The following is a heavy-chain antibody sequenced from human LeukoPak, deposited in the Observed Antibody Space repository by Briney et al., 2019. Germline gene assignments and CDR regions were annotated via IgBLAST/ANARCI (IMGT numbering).Heavy chain of an antibody. CDR3: ASSLGTSQNYYYYMDV. CDR2: INHSGST. D-gene: IGHD2-2*01. J-gene: IGHJ6*03. CDR1: GGSFSGYY. Sequence: SETLSLTCAVYGGSFSGYYWSWIRQPPGKGLEWIGEINHSGSTNYNPSLKSRVTISVDTSKNQFSLKLSSVTAADAAVYYCASSLGTSQNYYYYMDVWGKGTTVTVSS. V-gene: IGHV4-34*01.